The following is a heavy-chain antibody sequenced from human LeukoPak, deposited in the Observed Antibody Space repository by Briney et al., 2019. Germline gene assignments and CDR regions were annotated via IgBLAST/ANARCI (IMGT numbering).Heavy chain of an antibody. CDR1: GFTFSSYG. V-gene: IGHV3-30*02. D-gene: IGHD1-26*01. Sequence: PGGSLRLSCAASGFTFSSYGMHWVRQAPGKGLEWVAFIRYDGSNKYYADSVKGRFTISRDNSKNTLYLQMNSLRAEDTAVYYCVSEVSGSFPTWGQGTQLTVSS. J-gene: IGHJ4*02. CDR2: IRYDGSNK. CDR3: VSEVSGSFPT.